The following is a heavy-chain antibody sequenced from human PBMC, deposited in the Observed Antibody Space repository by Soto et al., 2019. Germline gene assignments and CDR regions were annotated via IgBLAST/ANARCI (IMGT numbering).Heavy chain of an antibody. J-gene: IGHJ3*02. Sequence: GGSLRLSCAASGFTFSSYSMNWVRQAPGKGLEWVSSISSSSSYIYYADSVKGRFTISRDNAKNSLYLQMNSLRAEDTAVYYCARDRYGAFDAFDIWGQGTMVTVSS. CDR3: ARDRYGAFDAFDI. CDR2: ISSSSSYI. V-gene: IGHV3-21*01. D-gene: IGHD4-17*01. CDR1: GFTFSSYS.